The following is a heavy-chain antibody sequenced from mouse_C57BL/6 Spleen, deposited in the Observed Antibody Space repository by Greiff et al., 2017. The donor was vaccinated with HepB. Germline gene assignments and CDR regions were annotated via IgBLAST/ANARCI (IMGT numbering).Heavy chain of an antibody. J-gene: IGHJ3*01. CDR1: GYTFTDYN. CDR2: INPNNGGT. Sequence: VHVKQSGPELVKPGASVKIPCKASGYTFTDYNMDWVKQSHGKSLEWIGDINPNNGGTIYNQKFKGKATLTVDKSSSTAYMELRSLTSEDTAVYYCARRYYGNFAWFAYWGQGTLVTVSA. D-gene: IGHD2-1*01. V-gene: IGHV1-18*01. CDR3: ARRYYGNFAWFAY.